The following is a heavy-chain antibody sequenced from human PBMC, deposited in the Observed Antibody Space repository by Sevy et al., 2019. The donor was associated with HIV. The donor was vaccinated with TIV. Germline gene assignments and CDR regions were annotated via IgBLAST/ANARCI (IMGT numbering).Heavy chain of an antibody. D-gene: IGHD2-15*01. J-gene: IGHJ4*02. Sequence: GGSLRLSCAASGFTFSSYAMNWVRQAPGKGLEWVSSINAISSNIDYADSVKGRFTISRDNAENSLYLQMNSVRAEDTAVDYCARDLFSGGNAVYGYWGQGTLVTVSS. CDR2: INAISSNI. V-gene: IGHV3-21*01. CDR3: ARDLFSGGNAVYGY. CDR1: GFTFSSYA.